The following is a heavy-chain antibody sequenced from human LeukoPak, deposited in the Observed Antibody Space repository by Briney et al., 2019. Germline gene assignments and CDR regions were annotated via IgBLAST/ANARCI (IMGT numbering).Heavy chain of an antibody. J-gene: IGHJ4*02. CDR2: INHSGST. CDR1: GGSFSGHY. D-gene: IGHD6-13*01. V-gene: IGHV4-34*01. CDR3: ARGLGRQQLVSPFDY. Sequence: SETLSLTCAVYGGSFSGHYWSWIRQPPGKGLEWIGEINHSGSTNYNPSLKSRVTISVDTSKNQFSLKLSSVTAADTAVYYCARGLGRQQLVSPFDYWGQGTLVTVSS.